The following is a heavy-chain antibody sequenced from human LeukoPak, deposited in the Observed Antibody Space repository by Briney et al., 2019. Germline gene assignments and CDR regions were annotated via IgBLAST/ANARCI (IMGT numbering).Heavy chain of an antibody. CDR1: GFTFSSYG. J-gene: IGHJ4*02. Sequence: GRSLRLSCAASGFTFSSYGMHWVRQAPGKGLEWVAVISYDGSNKYYADSVKGRFTISRDNSKNTLYLQMNSLRAEDTAVYYCARDLVVAATAPIGYWGQGTLVTVSS. CDR2: ISYDGSNK. CDR3: ARDLVVAATAPIGY. V-gene: IGHV3-30*03. D-gene: IGHD2-15*01.